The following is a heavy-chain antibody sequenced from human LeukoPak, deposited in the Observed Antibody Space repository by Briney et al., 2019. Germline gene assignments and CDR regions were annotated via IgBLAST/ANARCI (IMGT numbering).Heavy chain of an antibody. D-gene: IGHD6-13*01. CDR3: ARVYSSSWDPDYYYYMDV. V-gene: IGHV4-4*02. CDR2: IYHSGST. Sequence: PSGTLSLTCAVSGGSISSSNWWSWVRQPPGKGLEWIGEIYHSGSTNYNPSLKSRVTISVDKSKNQFSLKLSSVTAADTAVYYCARVYSSSWDPDYYYYMDVWGKGTTVTVSS. J-gene: IGHJ6*03. CDR1: GGSISSSNW.